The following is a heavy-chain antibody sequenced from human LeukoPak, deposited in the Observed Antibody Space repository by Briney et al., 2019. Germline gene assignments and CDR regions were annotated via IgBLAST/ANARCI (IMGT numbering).Heavy chain of an antibody. CDR1: GFTFDDYA. J-gene: IGHJ6*02. CDR3: AKDILTGWLNYYYGMDV. Sequence: PGRSLRVSGAASGFTFDDYAMHGVRQAPGKGLQWVSGISWNSGSIGYADSVKGRFTISRDNAKNSLYLQMNSLRAEDTALYYCAKDILTGWLNYYYGMDVWGQGTTVTVSS. V-gene: IGHV3-9*01. CDR2: ISWNSGSI. D-gene: IGHD3-9*01.